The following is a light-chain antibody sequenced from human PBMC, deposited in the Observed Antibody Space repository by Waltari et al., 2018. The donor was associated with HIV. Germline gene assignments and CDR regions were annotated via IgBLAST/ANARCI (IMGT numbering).Light chain of an antibody. V-gene: IGLV3-1*01. Sequence: SYELTQPPSVSVSPGQTASITCPGAKLGDQYACWYQPKPGQSPVLVIYQDNKRPSGIPERFSGSNAGNTATLTISGTQAVDEADYYCQAWDSSTAFYVFGTGTKVTVL. J-gene: IGLJ1*01. CDR3: QAWDSSTAFYV. CDR2: QDN. CDR1: KLGDQY.